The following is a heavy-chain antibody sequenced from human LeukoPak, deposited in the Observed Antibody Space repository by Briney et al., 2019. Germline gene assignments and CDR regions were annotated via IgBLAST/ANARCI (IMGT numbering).Heavy chain of an antibody. D-gene: IGHD3-22*01. CDR3: ARQSYYDSSGYYRPNYFDY. Sequence: GGSLRLSCAASGFTFSSYSMNWVRQAPGKGLEWVSSISSSSSYIYYADSVKGRFTISRDNAKNSLYLQMNSLRAEDTAVYYCARQSYYDSSGYYRPNYFDYWGQGTLVTVSS. J-gene: IGHJ4*02. V-gene: IGHV3-21*01. CDR1: GFTFSSYS. CDR2: ISSSSSYI.